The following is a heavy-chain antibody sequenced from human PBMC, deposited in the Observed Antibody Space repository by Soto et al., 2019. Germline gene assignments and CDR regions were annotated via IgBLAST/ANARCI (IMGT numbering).Heavy chain of an antibody. D-gene: IGHD5-18*01. J-gene: IGHJ4*02. CDR3: AIDAADTPMVY. Sequence: QVQLVQSGAEVRRPGSSVMVSCKSSGGIFRSNAINWVRQAPGQGLEWMGAIIPQFPTPYFAQKFQGRVTITADESTSTAYMALNIMRSDDTAVYFCAIDAADTPMVYWGQGTLLTFSS. V-gene: IGHV1-69*01. CDR2: IIPQFPTP. CDR1: GGIFRSNA.